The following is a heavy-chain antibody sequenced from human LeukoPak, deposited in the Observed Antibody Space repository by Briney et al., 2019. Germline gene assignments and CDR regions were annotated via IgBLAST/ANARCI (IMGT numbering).Heavy chain of an antibody. Sequence: PSETLSLTCAVYGGSFSGYYWSWIRQPPGKGLEWIGEINHSGSTNYNPSLKSRVTISVDTSKNQFSLKLSSVTAADTAVYYCARNPATIHTLMDVWGQGTTVTVSS. V-gene: IGHV4-34*01. CDR2: INHSGST. CDR3: ARNPATIHTLMDV. CDR1: GGSFSGYY. D-gene: IGHD3-3*01. J-gene: IGHJ6*02.